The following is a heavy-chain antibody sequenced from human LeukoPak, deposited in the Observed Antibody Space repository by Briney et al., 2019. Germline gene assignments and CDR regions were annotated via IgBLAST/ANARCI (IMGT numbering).Heavy chain of an antibody. CDR2: IYTSGST. V-gene: IGHV4-4*07. Sequence: SETLSLTCTVSGGSISSYYWSWIRQPAGKGLEWIGRIYTSGSTNYNPSLKSRVTISVDTSKNQFSLKLSSVTAADTAVYYCARLRITMIVVVSADAFDIWGQGTMVTVSS. CDR1: GGSISSYY. D-gene: IGHD3-22*01. J-gene: IGHJ3*02. CDR3: ARLRITMIVVVSADAFDI.